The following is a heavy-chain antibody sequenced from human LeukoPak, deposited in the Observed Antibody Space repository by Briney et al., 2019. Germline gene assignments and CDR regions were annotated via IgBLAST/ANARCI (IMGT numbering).Heavy chain of an antibody. D-gene: IGHD5-18*01. CDR3: ARDAVDTANAV. J-gene: IGHJ6*02. CDR1: GFTFTTYW. V-gene: IGHV3-74*01. CDR2: INSDGSIT. Sequence: GGSLRLSCAASGFTFTTYWMHWVRQAPGKGLVWVSHINSDGSITSYADSVKGRFTITRDNAKNTLYLQMNSLRAEDTAVYYCARDAVDTANAVWGQGTTVTVSS.